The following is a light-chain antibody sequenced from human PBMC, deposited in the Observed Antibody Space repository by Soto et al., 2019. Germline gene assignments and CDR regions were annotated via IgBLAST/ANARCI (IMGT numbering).Light chain of an antibody. CDR3: QQRSNWLT. CDR1: QSVGSY. V-gene: IGKV3-11*01. J-gene: IGKJ4*01. CDR2: DAS. Sequence: EIVLTQSPATLSLSPGERATLSCRASQSVGSYLAWYQQKPGQAPRLLIYDASNRATGIPARFSGSGSGTAFTLTISSLEPEDFAVYYCQQRSNWLTFGGGTKVEIK.